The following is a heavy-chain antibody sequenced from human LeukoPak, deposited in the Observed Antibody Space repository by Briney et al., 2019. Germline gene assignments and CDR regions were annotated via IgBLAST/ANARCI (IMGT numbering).Heavy chain of an antibody. Sequence: PGRSLRFSCAASGFTFSSYGMHWVRQAPGKGLEWVAVIWYDGNNKYYADSVKGRFTISRDNSKNMLYLQMNSLRAEDTAVYYCARQPDGSGYCFDYWGQGTLVTVSS. CDR3: ARQPDGSGYCFDY. V-gene: IGHV3-33*01. CDR2: IWYDGNNK. J-gene: IGHJ4*02. D-gene: IGHD3-22*01. CDR1: GFTFSSYG.